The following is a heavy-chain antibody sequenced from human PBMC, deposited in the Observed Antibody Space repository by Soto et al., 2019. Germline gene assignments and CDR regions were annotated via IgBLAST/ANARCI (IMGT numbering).Heavy chain of an antibody. D-gene: IGHD3-16*01. CDR3: ARQGSNGAYLYYSMEV. CDR1: GYRFNSYW. V-gene: IGHV5-51*01. CDR2: IYPGDSDT. J-gene: IGHJ6*02. Sequence: VESLQISCKGSGYRFNSYWIGWVRQTPWKGLEWIGMIYPGDSDTTYNPSFQGQVTMSVDKSISTAYLQWSGLKASDSATYYCARQGSNGAYLYYSMEVWGQGTTVTVSS.